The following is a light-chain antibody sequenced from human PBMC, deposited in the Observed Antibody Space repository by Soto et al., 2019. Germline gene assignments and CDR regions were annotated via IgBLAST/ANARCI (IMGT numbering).Light chain of an antibody. J-gene: IGKJ4*01. V-gene: IGKV1-8*01. CDR3: QHYYSYPLT. CDR1: QGIISY. CDR2: AAS. Sequence: AIRMTQSPSSLSASTGDRVTITCRASQGIISYLAWYQQKPGKAPKLLIYAASTLQSGVASRFSGSGSVTDFTLTISCLQSDDFATYYCQHYYSYPLTFGGGTKAEIK.